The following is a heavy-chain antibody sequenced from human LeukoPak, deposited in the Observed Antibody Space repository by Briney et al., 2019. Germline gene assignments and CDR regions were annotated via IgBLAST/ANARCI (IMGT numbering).Heavy chain of an antibody. Sequence: GRSLRLSCAASGFTFDDYAMHWVRQAPGKGLEWVSGISWNSGSIDYADSVKGRFTISRDNAKNSLYLQMNSLRAEDTAVYYCARDVLIVVPAARDNLHYYYYGMDVWGQGTTVTVSS. CDR3: ARDVLIVVPAARDNLHYYYYGMDV. V-gene: IGHV3-9*01. CDR1: GFTFDDYA. D-gene: IGHD2-2*01. CDR2: ISWNSGSI. J-gene: IGHJ6*02.